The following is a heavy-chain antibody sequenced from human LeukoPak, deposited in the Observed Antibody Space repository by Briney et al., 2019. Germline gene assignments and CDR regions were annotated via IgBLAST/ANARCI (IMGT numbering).Heavy chain of an antibody. V-gene: IGHV4-39*07. Sequence: PSETLSLTCTVSGGSISSSSYYWGWIRQPPGKGLEWIGEINHSGSTNYNPSLKSRVTISVDTSKNQFSLKLSSVTAADTAVYYCAREEVATRGFYWGQGTLVTVSS. CDR3: AREEVATRGFY. D-gene: IGHD5-12*01. J-gene: IGHJ4*02. CDR1: GGSISSSSYY. CDR2: INHSGST.